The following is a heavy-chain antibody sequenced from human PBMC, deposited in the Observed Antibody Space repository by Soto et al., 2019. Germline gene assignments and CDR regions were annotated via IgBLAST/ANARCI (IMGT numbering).Heavy chain of an antibody. D-gene: IGHD1-1*01. V-gene: IGHV3-30*04. J-gene: IGHJ6*02. CDR3: ARMLAGATRSGLDF. CDR2: ISYDGRNK. Sequence: GGSLRLSCAASGFTFSTYDMHWVRQAPGKGLEWVAVISYDGRNKYYADSVRGRITISRDNSKNTLYLQMNSLRAEDKAVYYCARMLAGATRSGLDFWAQGSSVTVSS. CDR1: GFTFSTYD.